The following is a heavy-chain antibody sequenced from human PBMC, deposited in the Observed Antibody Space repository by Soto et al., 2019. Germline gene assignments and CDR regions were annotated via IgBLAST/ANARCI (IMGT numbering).Heavy chain of an antibody. Sequence: QVQLVESGGGLAKPGGSLRLSCAASGFTFSDYYMSWIRQAPGKGLEWVSYISSSSSYTNYADSVKGRFTISRDNAKNSLYLQMNSLRAEDTAVYYCARDNPATYYDFWSGYYSYWYFDLWGRGTLVTVSS. CDR2: ISSSSSYT. D-gene: IGHD3-3*01. J-gene: IGHJ2*01. CDR3: ARDNPATYYDFWSGYYSYWYFDL. V-gene: IGHV3-11*06. CDR1: GFTFSDYY.